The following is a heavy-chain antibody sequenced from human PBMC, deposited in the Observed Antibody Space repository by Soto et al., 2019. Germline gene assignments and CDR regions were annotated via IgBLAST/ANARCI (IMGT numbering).Heavy chain of an antibody. V-gene: IGHV3-13*01. Sequence: PGGSLRLSCAASGFTFSSYDMHWVRQATGKGLEWVSAIGTAGDTYYPGSVKGRFTISRENAKNSLYLQMNSLRAGDTAVYYCAAACSHCSGGRGDYWGQGTLVTVSS. D-gene: IGHD2-15*01. CDR3: AAACSHCSGGRGDY. CDR2: IGTAGDT. CDR1: GFTFSSYD. J-gene: IGHJ4*02.